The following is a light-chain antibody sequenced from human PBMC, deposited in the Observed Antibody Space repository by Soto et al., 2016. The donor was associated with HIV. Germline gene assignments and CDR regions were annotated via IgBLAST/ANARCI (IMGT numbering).Light chain of an antibody. CDR1: QGIAND. V-gene: IGKV1-9*01. CDR3: QQLNSYPYT. Sequence: DIQLTQSPMSLSPFIRETVTITCRASQGIANDLTWYQQKPGKAPKLLIYAASTLQSGVPSRFSGSGSGTEFTLTISSLQPEDFATYYCQQLNSYPYTFGQGTKLEIK. CDR2: AAS. J-gene: IGKJ2*01.